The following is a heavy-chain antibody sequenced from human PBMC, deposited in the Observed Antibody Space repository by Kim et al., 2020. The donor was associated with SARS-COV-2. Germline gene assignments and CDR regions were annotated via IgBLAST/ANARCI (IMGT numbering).Heavy chain of an antibody. D-gene: IGHD3-10*01. Sequence: GGSLRLSCAASGFTFSSYWMSWVRQAPGKGLEWMANIKQDGSEKYYMDSVKGRFTISRDNAKNSLYLQMNSLRAEDTAVYYCARDTAYTIVRGAPYYYYYSMDVWGQGTTVTVSS. CDR2: IKQDGSEK. CDR1: GFTFSSYW. J-gene: IGHJ6*02. V-gene: IGHV3-7*03. CDR3: ARDTAYTIVRGAPYYYYYSMDV.